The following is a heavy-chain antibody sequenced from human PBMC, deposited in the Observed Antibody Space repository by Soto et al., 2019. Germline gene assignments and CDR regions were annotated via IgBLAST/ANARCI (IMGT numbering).Heavy chain of an antibody. D-gene: IGHD3-22*01. CDR3: ASYPDTYYYDSSGYYYKYFQH. CDR2: IIPIFGTA. J-gene: IGHJ1*01. Sequence: QVQLVQSGAEVKKPGSSVKVSCKASGGTFSSYAISWVRQAPGQGLEWMGGIIPIFGTANYAQKFQGRVTITADESTSTAYMELRSLRSEDTAVYYCASYPDTYYYDSSGYYYKYFQHWGQGTLVTVSS. CDR1: GGTFSSYA. V-gene: IGHV1-69*01.